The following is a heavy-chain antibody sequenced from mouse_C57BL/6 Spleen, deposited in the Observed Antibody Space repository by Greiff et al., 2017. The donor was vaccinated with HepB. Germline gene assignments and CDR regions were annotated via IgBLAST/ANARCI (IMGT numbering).Heavy chain of an antibody. CDR3: VRQGNYYVFAY. CDR2: IRSKSNNYAT. Sequence: EVKLMESGGGLVQPKGSLKLSCAASGFSFNTYAMNWVRQAPGKGLEWVARIRSKSNNYATYYADSVKDRFTISRDDSESMLYLQMNNLKTEDTAMYYCVRQGNYYVFAYWGQGTLVTVSA. J-gene: IGHJ3*01. V-gene: IGHV10-1*01. CDR1: GFSFNTYA. D-gene: IGHD1-1*01.